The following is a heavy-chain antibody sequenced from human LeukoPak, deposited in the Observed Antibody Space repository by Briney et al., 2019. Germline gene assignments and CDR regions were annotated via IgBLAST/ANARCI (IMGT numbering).Heavy chain of an antibody. CDR2: FDPEDGET. V-gene: IGHV1-24*01. Sequence: ASVKVSRKVSGYTLTELSMHWVRQAPGKGLEWMGGFDPEDGETIYAQKFQGRVTMTEDTSTDTAYMELSSLRSEDTAVYYCATGLYYDILTGIGPADYWGQGTLVTVSS. J-gene: IGHJ4*02. CDR1: GYTLTELS. CDR3: ATGLYYDILTGIGPADY. D-gene: IGHD3-9*01.